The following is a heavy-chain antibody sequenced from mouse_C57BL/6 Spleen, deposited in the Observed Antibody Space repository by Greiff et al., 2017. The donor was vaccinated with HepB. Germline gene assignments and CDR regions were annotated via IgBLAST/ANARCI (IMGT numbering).Heavy chain of an antibody. D-gene: IGHD4-1*01. CDR2: INPGSGGT. CDR1: GYAFTNYL. J-gene: IGHJ3*01. Sequence: VQLQESGAELVRPGPSVKVSCKASGYAFTNYLIEWVKQRPGQGLEWIGVINPGSGGTNYNEKFKGKATLTADKSSSTAYMQLSSLTSEDSAVYFCARWEAGTSDFAYWGQGTLVTVSA. V-gene: IGHV1-54*01. CDR3: ARWEAGTSDFAY.